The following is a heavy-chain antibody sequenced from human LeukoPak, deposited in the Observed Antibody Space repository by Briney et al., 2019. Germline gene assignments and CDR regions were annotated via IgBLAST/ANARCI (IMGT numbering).Heavy chain of an antibody. CDR3: ARGPRIAAAGTRADQNYYYGMDV. D-gene: IGHD6-13*01. Sequence: SVKVSCKASGGTFSSYAIRWVRQPPGQGLEWMGRIIPILGIANYAQKFQGRVTITADKSTSTAYMELSSLRSEGTAVYYCARGPRIAAAGTRADQNYYYGMDVWGQGTTVTVSS. V-gene: IGHV1-69*04. J-gene: IGHJ6*02. CDR2: IIPILGIA. CDR1: GGTFSSYA.